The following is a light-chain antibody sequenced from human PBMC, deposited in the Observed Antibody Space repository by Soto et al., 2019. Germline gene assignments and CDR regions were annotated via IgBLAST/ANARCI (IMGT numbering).Light chain of an antibody. J-gene: IGKJ5*01. CDR1: QSVSSSY. CDR2: DAS. CDR3: QQRSNWPIT. Sequence: EILLTQSPCTLSLSPGERATLSCRASQSVSSSYLAWYQQKPGQAPRLLIYDASNRATGIPARFSGSGSGTDFTLTISSLEPEDFEVYYCQQRSNWPITFGQGTRLEIK. V-gene: IGKV3D-20*02.